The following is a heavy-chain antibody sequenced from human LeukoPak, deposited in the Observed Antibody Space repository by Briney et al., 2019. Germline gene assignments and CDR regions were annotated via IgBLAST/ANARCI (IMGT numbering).Heavy chain of an antibody. D-gene: IGHD3-10*01. J-gene: IGHJ4*02. V-gene: IGHV4-34*01. CDR3: ARGPLSLLWFGEFRYYFDY. CDR1: GGSFSGYY. CDR2: INHSGST. Sequence: KPSETLPLTCAVYGGSFSGYYWSWIRQPPGKRLEWIGEINHSGSTNYNPSLKSRVTISVDTSKNQFSLKLSSVTAADTAVYYCARGPLSLLWFGEFRYYFDYWGQGTLVTVSS.